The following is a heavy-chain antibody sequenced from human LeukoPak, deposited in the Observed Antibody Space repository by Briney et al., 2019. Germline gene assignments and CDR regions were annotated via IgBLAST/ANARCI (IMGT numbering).Heavy chain of an antibody. J-gene: IGHJ4*02. V-gene: IGHV3-72*01. Sequence: GGSLRLSGAASGFTFSDHYMDWVHQAPGKGLEWVARIRNKANSYTTEYAASVKGRFTISRDDSKNSLYLQMNSLKTEDTAVYYCSRASVAATPFYFDYWGQGTLVTVSS. D-gene: IGHD2-15*01. CDR3: SRASVAATPFYFDY. CDR1: GFTFSDHY. CDR2: IRNKANSYTT.